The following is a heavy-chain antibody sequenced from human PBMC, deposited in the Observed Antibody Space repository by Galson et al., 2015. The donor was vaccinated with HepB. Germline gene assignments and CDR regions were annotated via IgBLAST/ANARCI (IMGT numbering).Heavy chain of an antibody. CDR1: GFTFSSYA. D-gene: IGHD6-13*01. J-gene: IGHJ4*02. CDR2: ISGSGGST. V-gene: IGHV3-23*01. Sequence: SLRLSCAASGFTFSSYAMSWVRQAPGKGLEWVSAISGSGGSTYYADSVKGRFTISRDNSKNTLYLQMNSLRAEDTAVYYCAKDGSSWYYPRPNYWGQGTLVTVSS. CDR3: AKDGSSWYYPRPNY.